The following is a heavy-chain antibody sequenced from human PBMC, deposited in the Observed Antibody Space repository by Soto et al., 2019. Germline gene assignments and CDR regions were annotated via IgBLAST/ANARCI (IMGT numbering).Heavy chain of an antibody. CDR3: ARIGTAAAIGTYGMDV. CDR2: ISSSSTYI. CDR1: GFSFSTYS. D-gene: IGHD2-2*01. J-gene: IGHJ6*02. V-gene: IGHV3-21*01. Sequence: EVQLVESGGGLVKPGGSLRLSCAASGFSFSTYSMNWVRQAPGKGLEWVSAISSSSTYIYYGDSVKGRFTISRDNAKNSLYLHMNSLRAEDTAVYYCARIGTAAAIGTYGMDVWGQGPTVTVSS.